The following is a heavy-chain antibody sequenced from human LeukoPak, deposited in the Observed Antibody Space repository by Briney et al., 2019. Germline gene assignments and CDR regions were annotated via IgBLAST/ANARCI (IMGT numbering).Heavy chain of an antibody. J-gene: IGHJ4*02. Sequence: GGSLRLSCAASGFTFSSYAMHWVRQAPGKGLEWVAVISYDGSNKYYADSVKGRFTISRDNSKNTLYLQMNSLRAEDTAVYYCAKDSSGWYRGPVDYWGQGTLVTVSS. V-gene: IGHV3-30-3*01. CDR1: GFTFSSYA. CDR3: AKDSSGWYRGPVDY. D-gene: IGHD6-19*01. CDR2: ISYDGSNK.